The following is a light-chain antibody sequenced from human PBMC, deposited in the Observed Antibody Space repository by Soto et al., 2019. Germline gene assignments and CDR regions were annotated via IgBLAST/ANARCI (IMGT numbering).Light chain of an antibody. Sequence: EIVLTQSPGTLSLSPGETATLCFRASQTIGSNYLAWYQQKPGQAPRLLIYGAGSRATGIPDRFSGSWSGTDFTLTISRLEPEDFAMYYCQQYGNSPFTFGPGTKVDIK. CDR2: GAG. CDR1: QTIGSNY. J-gene: IGKJ3*01. V-gene: IGKV3-20*01. CDR3: QQYGNSPFT.